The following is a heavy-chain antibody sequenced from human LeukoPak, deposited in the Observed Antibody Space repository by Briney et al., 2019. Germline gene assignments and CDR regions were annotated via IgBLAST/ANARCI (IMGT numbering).Heavy chain of an antibody. Sequence: GESLQISCKASGYSFTNYWIGWVRQMPEKGLEWMGIIDPSDSDTRYTPSFQGQVTISADMSLTTAYLQWNSLKASDTAMYYCARQTAMGRSGDFWGQGTLVTVSS. J-gene: IGHJ4*02. V-gene: IGHV5-51*01. CDR3: ARQTAMGRSGDF. CDR2: IDPSDSDT. D-gene: IGHD5-18*01. CDR1: GYSFTNYW.